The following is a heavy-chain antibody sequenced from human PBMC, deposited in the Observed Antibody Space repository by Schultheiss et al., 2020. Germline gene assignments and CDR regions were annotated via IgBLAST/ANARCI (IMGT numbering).Heavy chain of an antibody. CDR3: ARDKFFGGCSGGSCRSPPGYFDL. CDR1: GFTFSSYA. D-gene: IGHD2-15*01. Sequence: GGSLRLSCAASGFTFSSYAVHWVRQAPGKGLEWVAVISYDGSNKYYADSVKGRFTISRDNAKNLLYLQMNSLRAEDTAVYYCARDKFFGGCSGGSCRSPPGYFDLWGRGTLVTVSS. V-gene: IGHV3-30*04. CDR2: ISYDGSNK. J-gene: IGHJ2*01.